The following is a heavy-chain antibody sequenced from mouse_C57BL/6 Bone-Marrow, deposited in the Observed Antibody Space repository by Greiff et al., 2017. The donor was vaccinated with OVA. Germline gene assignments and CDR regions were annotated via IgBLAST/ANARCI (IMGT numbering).Heavy chain of an antibody. CDR2: IDPENGDT. J-gene: IGHJ3*01. CDR3: TIYDGYYWFAY. V-gene: IGHV14-4*01. D-gene: IGHD2-3*01. Sequence: VQLQQSGAELVRPGASVKLSCTASGFNIKDDYMHWVKQRPEQGLEWIGWIDPENGDTEYASKFQGKATITADTSSSTAYLQLSSLTSEDTAVYYCTIYDGYYWFAYWGQGTLVTVSA. CDR1: GFNIKDDY.